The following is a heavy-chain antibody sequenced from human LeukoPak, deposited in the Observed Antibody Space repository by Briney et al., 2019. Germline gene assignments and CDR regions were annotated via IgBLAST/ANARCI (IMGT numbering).Heavy chain of an antibody. D-gene: IGHD4-17*01. CDR2: ISGSGDFA. V-gene: IGHV3-23*05. J-gene: IGHJ4*02. Sequence: PGGSLRLSCAASGFTFSTYGISWVRQAPGKGLEWVSAISGSGDFAKYADSVRGRFTISRDNSKNTVYLQINSLTVEDTALYYCTKRITATTPFDSWGQGTLVIVSS. CDR1: GFTFSTYG. CDR3: TKRITATTPFDS.